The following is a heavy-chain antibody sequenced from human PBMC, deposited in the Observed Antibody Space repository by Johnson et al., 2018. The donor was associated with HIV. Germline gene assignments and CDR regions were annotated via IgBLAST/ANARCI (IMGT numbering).Heavy chain of an antibody. J-gene: IGHJ3*02. V-gene: IGHV3-30*02. CDR1: GFTFSSYG. Sequence: QVQLVESGGGVVQPGGSLRLSCAASGFTFSSYGMHWVRQAPGKGLEWVAFIHYDGRNKYYADSVKGRFTISRDKAKNSLYLQMNSLRAEDTAVYYCAREPIIAAAGGDGAFDILGQGTMVSVSS. CDR3: AREPIIAAAGGDGAFDI. D-gene: IGHD6-13*01. CDR2: IHYDGRNK.